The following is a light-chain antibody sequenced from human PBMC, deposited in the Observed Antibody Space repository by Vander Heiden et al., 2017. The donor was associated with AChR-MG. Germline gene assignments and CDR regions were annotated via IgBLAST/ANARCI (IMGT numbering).Light chain of an antibody. V-gene: IGKV3-11*01. CDR1: QSVSSY. J-gene: IGKJ4*01. CDR2: DAS. Sequence: EIVLTQSPATQSLSPGERATLSCRASQSVSSYLAWYQQKPGQAPRLLIYDASNRANGIPARFSGSGSGTDFTLTISSLEPEDFAVYYWQQRSNWLTFGGGTKVEIK. CDR3: QQRSNWLT.